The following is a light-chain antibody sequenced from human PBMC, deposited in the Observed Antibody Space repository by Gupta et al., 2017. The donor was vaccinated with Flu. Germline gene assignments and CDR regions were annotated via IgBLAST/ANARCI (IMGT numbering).Light chain of an antibody. V-gene: IGLV1-47*01. CDR1: NIKNGNKF. Sequence: RVPRSWFGSNIKNGNKFGNQDPPGPGTAPKLLIYRNNPRPSGVPVRFSGSKSGTSASLAISGLRSEDEADYYCAAWDDSRSGYVFATGTKVTVL. CDR2: RNN. CDR3: AAWDDSRSGYV. J-gene: IGLJ1*01.